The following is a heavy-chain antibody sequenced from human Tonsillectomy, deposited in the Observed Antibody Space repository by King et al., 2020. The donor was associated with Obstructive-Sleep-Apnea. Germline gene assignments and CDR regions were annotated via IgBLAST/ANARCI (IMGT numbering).Heavy chain of an antibody. CDR3: ARAVAVAGSFDP. CDR2: IYYSGST. V-gene: IGHV4-39*07. J-gene: IGHJ5*02. Sequence: QLQESGPGLVNPSETLYLSCIVSGASISSNSYYWGWIRQPPGKGLEWIGNIYYSGSTYSHPSLKSRGTISLDTSKSQFSLRLSSVTAADTAVYYCARAVAVAGSFDPWGRGTLVSVSS. CDR1: GASISSNSYY. D-gene: IGHD6-19*01.